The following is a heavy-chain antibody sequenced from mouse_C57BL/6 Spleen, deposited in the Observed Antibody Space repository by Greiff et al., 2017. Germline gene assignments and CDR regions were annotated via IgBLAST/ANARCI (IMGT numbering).Heavy chain of an antibody. CDR2: ISDGGSYT. CDR1: GFTFSSYA. J-gene: IGHJ3*01. V-gene: IGHV5-4*01. D-gene: IGHD2-3*01. Sequence: EVKLVESGGGLVKPGGSLKLSCAASGFTFSSYAMSWVRQTPEKRLEWVATISDGGSYTYYPDNVKGRFTISRDNAKNNLYLQMSHLKSEDTAMYYCARENDGYRAWFAYWGQGTLGTVSA. CDR3: ARENDGYRAWFAY.